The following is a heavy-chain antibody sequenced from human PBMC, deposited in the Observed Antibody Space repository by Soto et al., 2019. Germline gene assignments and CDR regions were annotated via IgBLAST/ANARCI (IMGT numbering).Heavy chain of an antibody. D-gene: IGHD3-10*01. CDR1: GFTFSSYA. CDR2: ITYDGSNK. J-gene: IGHJ4*02. V-gene: IGHV3-30-3*01. Sequence: QVQLVESGGGVVQPGRSLRLSCAASGFTFSSYAMHWVRQAPGKGLEWVAVITYDGSNKNYADSVKGRFTISRDNSKNTLYLQMNSLRDEDTAMYYCERVPTMIRGVNYYFDYRGKGTLASVSP. CDR3: ERVPTMIRGVNYYFDY.